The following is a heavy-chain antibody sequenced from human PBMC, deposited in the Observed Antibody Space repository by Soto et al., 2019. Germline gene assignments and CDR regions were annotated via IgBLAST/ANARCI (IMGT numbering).Heavy chain of an antibody. V-gene: IGHV1-18*01. Sequence: ASVKVSCKASGYTFTSHDINWVRQATGQGLEWMGWISAYNGNTNYAQKLQGRVTMTTDTSTSTAYMELRSLRSDDTAVYYCARTDVRGYSGYGVIDYWGQGTLVTVSS. CDR3: ARTDVRGYSGYGVIDY. D-gene: IGHD5-12*01. J-gene: IGHJ4*02. CDR1: GYTFTSHD. CDR2: ISAYNGNT.